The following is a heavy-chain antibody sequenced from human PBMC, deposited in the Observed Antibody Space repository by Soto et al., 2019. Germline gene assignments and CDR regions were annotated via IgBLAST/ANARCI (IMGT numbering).Heavy chain of an antibody. CDR2: TMPVLGTA. CDR1: GGTFGTFA. D-gene: IGHD3-3*01. V-gene: IGHV1-69*10. J-gene: IGHJ3*02. Sequence: SVKVSCKASGGTFGTFALNWVRQAPGQGPEWMGGTMPVLGTANYAQRFQGRVTFTADLSTSTAYMELSSLRSEDTAVYYCARGHSPTSFGAAIPPNDAFDKCGQGTMVTVSS. CDR3: ARGHSPTSFGAAIPPNDAFDK.